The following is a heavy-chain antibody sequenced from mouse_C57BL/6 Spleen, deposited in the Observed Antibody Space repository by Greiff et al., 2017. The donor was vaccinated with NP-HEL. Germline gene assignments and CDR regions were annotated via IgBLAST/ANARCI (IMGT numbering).Heavy chain of an antibody. CDR3: ARGLTTRYAMDY. V-gene: IGHV2-2*01. J-gene: IGHJ4*01. CDR2: IWSGGST. CDR1: GFSLTSYG. Sequence: QVQLKESGPGLVQPSQSLSITCTVSGFSLTSYGVHWVRQSPGKGLEWLGVIWSGGSTDYNAAFISRLSISKDNSKSQVFFKMNSLQADDTAIYYCARGLTTRYAMDYWGQGTSVTVSS. D-gene: IGHD2-12*01.